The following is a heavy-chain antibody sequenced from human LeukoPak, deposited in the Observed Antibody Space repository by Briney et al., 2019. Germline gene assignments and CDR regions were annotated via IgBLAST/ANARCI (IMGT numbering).Heavy chain of an antibody. CDR2: ISSSGSTI. CDR3: ARDTRGDFWSCYSTYYYYYGMDV. V-gene: IGHV3-11*01. J-gene: IGHJ6*02. CDR1: GFTFSDYY. D-gene: IGHD3-3*01. Sequence: GGSLRLSCAASGFTFSDYYMSWIRQAPGKGLEWVSYISSSGSTIYYADSVKGRFTISRDNAKNSLYLQMNSLRAEDTAVYYCARDTRGDFWSCYSTYYYYYGMDVWGQGTTVTVSS.